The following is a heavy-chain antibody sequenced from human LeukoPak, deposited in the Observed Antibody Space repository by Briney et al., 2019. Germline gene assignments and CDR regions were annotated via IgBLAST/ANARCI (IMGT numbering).Heavy chain of an antibody. CDR1: GYTLSDLS. CDR2: FEPEDGET. J-gene: IGHJ4*02. Sequence: GASVKVSCKVSGYTLSDLSIYWVRQSPGKGLECLGGFEPEDGETVYAQKFQGRVTMTEDTSTDTAYMELSSLRSEDTAVYYCATPTKTLSVSGFDFWGQGTLVTVSS. D-gene: IGHD6-19*01. CDR3: ATPTKTLSVSGFDF. V-gene: IGHV1-24*01.